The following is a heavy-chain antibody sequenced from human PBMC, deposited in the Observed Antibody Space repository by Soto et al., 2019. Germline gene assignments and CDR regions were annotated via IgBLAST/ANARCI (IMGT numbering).Heavy chain of an antibody. CDR1: GFTFSRNA. Sequence: GGSLRLSCAASGFTFSRNAMSWVRQAPGKGLEWVSVMSGSGGSTYYADSVTGRFTISRDNSKNTLYLQMNSLRAEDTAVYYCAKGYREYSSNWFDYWGQGTLVTVSS. V-gene: IGHV3-23*01. D-gene: IGHD6-13*01. CDR2: MSGSGGST. J-gene: IGHJ4*02. CDR3: AKGYREYSSNWFDY.